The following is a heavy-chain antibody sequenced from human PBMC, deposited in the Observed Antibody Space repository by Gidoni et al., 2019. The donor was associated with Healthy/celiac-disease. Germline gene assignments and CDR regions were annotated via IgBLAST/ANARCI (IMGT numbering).Heavy chain of an antibody. Sequence: EVQLVASGGGLVKPGGSLRLSCAASGFTFSSYSMNWVRQAPGKGLEWVSSSSSSSSYIYYADSVKGRFTISRENAKKSLYLQMNSLRAEDTAVYYCARDLEVQLERKDYYWGQGTLVTVSS. J-gene: IGHJ4*02. D-gene: IGHD1-1*01. V-gene: IGHV3-21*01. CDR2: SSSSSSYI. CDR1: GFTFSSYS. CDR3: ARDLEVQLERKDYY.